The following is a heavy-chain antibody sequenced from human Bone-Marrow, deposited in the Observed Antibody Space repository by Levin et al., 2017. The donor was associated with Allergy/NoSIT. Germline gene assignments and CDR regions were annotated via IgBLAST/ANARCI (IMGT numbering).Heavy chain of an antibody. Sequence: GESLKISCEASGFTFSKYWMHWVRQAPGKGLVWVSRIGSDGSDTTYADSLKGRITISRDNAKNTVYLQMNSLRADDTAVYFCVRDSDADYWGFTWHFDLWGRGTLVTVSS. CDR2: IGSDGSDT. J-gene: IGHJ2*01. CDR3: VRDSDADYWGFTWHFDL. D-gene: IGHD3-16*01. CDR1: GFTFSKYW. V-gene: IGHV3-74*03.